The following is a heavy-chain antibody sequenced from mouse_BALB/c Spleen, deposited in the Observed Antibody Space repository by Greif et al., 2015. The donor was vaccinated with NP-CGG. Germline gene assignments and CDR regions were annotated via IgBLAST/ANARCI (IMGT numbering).Heavy chain of an antibody. J-gene: IGHJ3*01. Sequence: VQLQQSGPGLVKPGASVRISCKASGYTFTSYYIHWVKQRPGQGLEWIGWVYPGNVNTNYNEKFKGKATLTADKSSSXAYMQLSSLTSEDSAVYFCARDSEGFAYWGQGTLVTVSA. CDR3: ARDSEGFAY. V-gene: IGHV1S56*01. CDR1: GYTFTSYY. CDR2: VYPGNVNT.